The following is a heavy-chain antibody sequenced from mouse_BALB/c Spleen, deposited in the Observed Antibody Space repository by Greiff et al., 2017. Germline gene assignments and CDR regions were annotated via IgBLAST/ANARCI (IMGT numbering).Heavy chain of an antibody. CDR3: ARHRRYFDV. V-gene: IGHV5-12-1*01. CDR1: GFAFSSYD. CDR2: ISSGGGST. J-gene: IGHJ1*01. Sequence: EVQLQESGGGLVQPGGSRKLSCAASGFAFSSYDMSWVRQTPEKRLEWVAYISSGGGSTYYPDTVKGRFTISRDNAKNTLYLQMSSLKSEDTAMYYCARHRRYFDVWGAGTTVTVSS.